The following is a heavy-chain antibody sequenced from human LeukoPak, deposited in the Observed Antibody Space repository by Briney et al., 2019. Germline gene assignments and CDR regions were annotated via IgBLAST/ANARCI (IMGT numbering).Heavy chain of an antibody. V-gene: IGHV1-3*01. J-gene: IGHJ5*02. CDR1: GYTFTPYA. Sequence: ASVKVSCKASGYTFTPYAIHWMRQAPGQRLECMGWIIAVNGDTKYSPNFQGRLTFTRDTSASTAYMELSSLRSEDTAVYYCARARVPVPAQHNWFDPWGQGTLVTVSS. D-gene: IGHD2-2*01. CDR3: ARARVPVPAQHNWFDP. CDR2: IIAVNGDT.